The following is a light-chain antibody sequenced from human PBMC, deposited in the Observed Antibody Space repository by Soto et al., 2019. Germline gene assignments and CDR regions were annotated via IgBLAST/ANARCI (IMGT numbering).Light chain of an antibody. Sequence: EIAMTQSLGTLSVSPGERATLSCRASHSVTNDLAWYQHKPGQTPRLLIHGASNRATGIPARFSGVGSGTEFTLTISSLQSEDFGVYYCQQYNKWPQTFGQGTRLQI. CDR2: GAS. CDR3: QQYNKWPQT. V-gene: IGKV3-15*01. CDR1: HSVTND. J-gene: IGKJ5*01.